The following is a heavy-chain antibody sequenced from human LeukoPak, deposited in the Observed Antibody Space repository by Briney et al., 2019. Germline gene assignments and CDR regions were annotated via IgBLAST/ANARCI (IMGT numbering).Heavy chain of an antibody. CDR1: GYTFTGYY. D-gene: IGHD3-22*01. CDR2: INPNSGGT. Sequence: ASVKVSCKASGYTFTGYYMHWVRQAPGQGREWMGWINPNSGGTNYAQKFQGRVTMTRDTSISTAYMELSRLRSDDTAVYYCARVSYDSSGTEWGAFDIWGQGTMVTVSS. V-gene: IGHV1-2*02. J-gene: IGHJ3*02. CDR3: ARVSYDSSGTEWGAFDI.